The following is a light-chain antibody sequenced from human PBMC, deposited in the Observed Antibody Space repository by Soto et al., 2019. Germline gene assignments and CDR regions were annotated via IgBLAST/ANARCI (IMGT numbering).Light chain of an antibody. CDR1: QSVSNNY. Sequence: IVMTLYPGKVSLSPEERATLXCMASQSVSNNYLAWYQQKPGQAPRLLIYGASNRATGIPDRFSGSGSGTDFTLTISRLEPEDFAVYYCQQYGSSGTVGQGAKVDTK. J-gene: IGKJ1*01. CDR2: GAS. V-gene: IGKV3-20*01. CDR3: QQYGSSGT.